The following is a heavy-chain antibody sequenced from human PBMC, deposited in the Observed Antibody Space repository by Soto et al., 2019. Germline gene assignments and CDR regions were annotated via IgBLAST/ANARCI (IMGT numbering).Heavy chain of an antibody. CDR3: ARRHDILTGSDSFDV. V-gene: IGHV4-31*03. CDR1: GGSISSEGYY. Sequence: QVQLQESGPGLVKPSQTLSLTCSLSGGSISSEGYYWTWIRQHPGRGLEWIGDFYYDGTTSYSPSLKSRLTISIDTSNNHFYLRLTYVTAADTAVYYCARRHDILTGSDSFDVWGRGTMANVSS. D-gene: IGHD3-9*01. J-gene: IGHJ3*01. CDR2: FYYDGTT.